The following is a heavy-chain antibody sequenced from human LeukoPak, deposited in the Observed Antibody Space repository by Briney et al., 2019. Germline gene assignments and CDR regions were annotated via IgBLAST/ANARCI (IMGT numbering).Heavy chain of an antibody. J-gene: IGHJ5*02. D-gene: IGHD3-3*01. CDR2: IYSGGNT. CDR3: ARGIGSQLRSGWFDP. CDR1: GLTLSSCA. Sequence: GGSLRLSCAASGLTLSSCAMSWVRQAPGKGLEWVSVIYSGGNTYYADSVEGRFTISRDNSKNTLYLQMNSLRAEDTAVYYCARGIGSQLRSGWFDPWGQGTLVTVSS. V-gene: IGHV3-66*01.